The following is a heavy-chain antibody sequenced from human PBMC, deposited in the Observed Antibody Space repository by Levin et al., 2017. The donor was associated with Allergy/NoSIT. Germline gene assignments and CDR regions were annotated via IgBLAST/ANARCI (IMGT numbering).Heavy chain of an antibody. V-gene: IGHV4-39*01. D-gene: IGHD3-10*01. J-gene: IGHJ4*02. CDR3: ARHSGITMVRGVIIPSFDY. CDR1: GGSISSSSYY. Sequence: KASETLSLTCTVSGGSISSSSYYWGWIRQPPGKGLEWIGSIYYSGSTYYNPSLKSRVTISVDTSKNQFSLKLSSVTAADTAVYYCARHSGITMVRGVIIPSFDYWGQGTLVTVSS. CDR2: IYYSGST.